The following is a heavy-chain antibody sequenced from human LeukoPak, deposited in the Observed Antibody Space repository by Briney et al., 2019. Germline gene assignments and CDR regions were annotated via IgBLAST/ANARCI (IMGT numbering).Heavy chain of an antibody. V-gene: IGHV4-39*01. CDR2: IYYSGST. D-gene: IGHD2/OR15-2a*01. Sequence: PSETLSLTCTVSGGSISSSSYYWGWIRQPPGKGLEWIGSIYYSGSTYYNPSLKSRVTISVDTSKNQFSPKLSSVTAADTAVYYCARPTEKYSYYFDYWGQGTLVTVSS. CDR1: GGSISSSSYY. CDR3: ARPTEKYSYYFDY. J-gene: IGHJ4*02.